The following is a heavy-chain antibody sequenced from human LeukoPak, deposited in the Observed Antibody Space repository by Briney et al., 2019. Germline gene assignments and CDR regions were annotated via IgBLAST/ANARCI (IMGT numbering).Heavy chain of an antibody. CDR2: ITGNGATT. CDR1: GFTFSTYT. V-gene: IGHV3-23*01. Sequence: QPGGSLRLSCAASGFTFSTYTMTWVRQAPGKGLEWVSVITGNGATTYYADSLKGRFTISRDNSKNTLYLQMNSLRAEDTAVYYCARGGVPSSSSNYFDYWGQGTLVTVSS. D-gene: IGHD6-6*01. CDR3: ARGGVPSSSSNYFDY. J-gene: IGHJ4*02.